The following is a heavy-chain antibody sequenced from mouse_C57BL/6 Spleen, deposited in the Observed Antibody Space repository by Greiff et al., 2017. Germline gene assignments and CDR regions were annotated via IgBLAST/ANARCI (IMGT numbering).Heavy chain of an antibody. V-gene: IGHV5-6*02. CDR1: GFTFSSYG. Sequence: DVKLVESGGDLVKPGGSLKLSCAASGFTFSSYGMSWVRQTPDKRLEWVATISSGGSYTYYPDSVKGRFTISRDNAKNTLYLQMSMLKTEDTAMYYCARTTNCIDYWGQGTTRTVSS. J-gene: IGHJ2*01. D-gene: IGHD4-1*01. CDR3: ARTTNCIDY. CDR2: ISSGGSYT.